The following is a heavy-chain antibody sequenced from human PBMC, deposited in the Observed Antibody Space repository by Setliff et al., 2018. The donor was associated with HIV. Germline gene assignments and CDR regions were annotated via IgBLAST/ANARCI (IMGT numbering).Heavy chain of an antibody. Sequence: SETLSLTCIVSGDSIRGGDFYWTWIRQSPGKGLEWIGYVYWSGTTHYNPSLTSRVTISQDTSKNQFSLELTSVTAADTAVYYCATVDGTRYLDYWGQGKLVTVSS. CDR3: ATVDGTRYLDY. J-gene: IGHJ4*02. V-gene: IGHV4-30-4*01. D-gene: IGHD1-1*01. CDR1: GDSIRGGDFY. CDR2: VYWSGTT.